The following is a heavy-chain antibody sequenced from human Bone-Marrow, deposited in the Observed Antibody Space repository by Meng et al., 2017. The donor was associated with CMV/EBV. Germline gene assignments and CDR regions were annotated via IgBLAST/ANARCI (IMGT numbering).Heavy chain of an antibody. CDR1: GFTFSSYS. V-gene: IGHV3-21*01. CDR3: ARYGEQWLVLYGMDV. CDR2: ISSSSSYI. J-gene: IGHJ6*02. D-gene: IGHD6-19*01. Sequence: GASLKISCAASGFTFSSYSMNWVRQAPGKGLEWVSSISSSSSYIYYADSVKGRFTISRDNAKNSLYLQMNSLRAEDTAVYYCARYGEQWLVLYGMDVWGQGTTVTVSS.